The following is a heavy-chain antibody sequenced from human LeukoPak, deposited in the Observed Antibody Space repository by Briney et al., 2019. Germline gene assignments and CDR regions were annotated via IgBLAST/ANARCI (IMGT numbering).Heavy chain of an antibody. J-gene: IGHJ3*02. D-gene: IGHD3-16*02. CDR3: ARGGVGYDYVWGSYRGAFDI. CDR2: ISSSSSTI. V-gene: IGHV3-48*01. CDR1: GFTFSSYS. Sequence: GGSLRLSCAASGFTFSSYSMNWVRQAPGKGLEWVSYISSSSSTIYYADSVKGRFTISRDNAKNSLYLQMNRPRAEDTAVYYCARGGVGYDYVWGSYRGAFDIWGQGTMVTVSS.